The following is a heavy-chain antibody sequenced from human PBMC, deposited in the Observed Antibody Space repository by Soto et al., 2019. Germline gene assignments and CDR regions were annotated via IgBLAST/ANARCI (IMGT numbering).Heavy chain of an antibody. CDR3: ARTSAAGKYYDGMDV. CDR2: IYPGDSDT. D-gene: IGHD6-13*01. Sequence: GESLKISCKGSGYSFTSYWIGWVRQMPGKGLEWMGIIYPGDSDTRYSPSFQGQVTISADKSISTAYLQWSSLKASDTAMYYCARTSAAGKYYDGMDVWGQGTTVTVSS. V-gene: IGHV5-51*01. J-gene: IGHJ6*02. CDR1: GYSFTSYW.